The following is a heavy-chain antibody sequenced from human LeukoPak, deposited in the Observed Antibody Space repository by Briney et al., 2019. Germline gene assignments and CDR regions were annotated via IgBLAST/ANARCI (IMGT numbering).Heavy chain of an antibody. Sequence: GGSLRLSCAASGFTFRNFAMSWVRQAPGKGLEWVSGLSHGGTRTFYAASVKGRFTISRDDSNSTLFLQMDNLRVEDTAAYYCAKDIELFMSWGQGTLVIVSS. J-gene: IGHJ5*02. V-gene: IGHV3-23*01. D-gene: IGHD1-26*01. CDR1: GFTFRNFA. CDR3: AKDIELFMS. CDR2: LSHGGTRT.